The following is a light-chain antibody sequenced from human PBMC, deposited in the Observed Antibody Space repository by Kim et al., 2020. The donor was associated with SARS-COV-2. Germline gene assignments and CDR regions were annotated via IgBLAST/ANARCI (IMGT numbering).Light chain of an antibody. Sequence: DIQMTQSPSSLSASVGDRVTITCRTSQDISNYLNWYQQKPGKAPKLLIYDASNLETGVPSRFSGSGSGTDFTLTISTLQPEDIATYYCQHNDDLPGITFGGGTQVEIK. V-gene: IGKV1-33*01. CDR2: DAS. CDR3: QHNDDLPGIT. CDR1: QDISNY. J-gene: IGKJ4*01.